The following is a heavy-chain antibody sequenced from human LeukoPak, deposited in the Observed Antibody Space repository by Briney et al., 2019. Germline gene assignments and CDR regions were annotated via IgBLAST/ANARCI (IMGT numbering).Heavy chain of an antibody. CDR1: GGSISSRSYY. V-gene: IGHV4-39*07. J-gene: IGHJ4*02. Sequence: SETLSLTCIVSGGSISSRSYYWGWIRQPPGKGLEWIGSIYYSGSTYYNPSLKSRVTISVDTSKNQFSLKLSSVTAADTAVYYCARARTYYYDSSGYWHDYWGQGTLVTVSS. CDR3: ARARTYYYDSSGYWHDY. CDR2: IYYSGST. D-gene: IGHD3-22*01.